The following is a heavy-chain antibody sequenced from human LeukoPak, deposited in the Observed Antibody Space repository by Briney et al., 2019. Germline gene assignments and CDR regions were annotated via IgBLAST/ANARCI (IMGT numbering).Heavy chain of an antibody. CDR1: GGSISSYY. D-gene: IGHD3-10*01. V-gene: IGHV4-59*01. CDR2: IYYSGST. CDR3: ARSTYYYGSGSHFDY. J-gene: IGHJ4*02. Sequence: SETLSLTCTVSGGSISSYYWSWIRQPPGKGLEWIGYIYYSGSTNYNPSLKSRVTISVDTSKNQFSLKLSSVTAADTAVYYCARSTYYYGSGSHFDYWGQGTLVTVSS.